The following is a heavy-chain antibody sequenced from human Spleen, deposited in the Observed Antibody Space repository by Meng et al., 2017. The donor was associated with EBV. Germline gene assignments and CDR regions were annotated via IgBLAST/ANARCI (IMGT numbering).Heavy chain of an antibody. V-gene: IGHV3-74*03. D-gene: IGHD2/OR15-2a*01. CDR1: GFTFSSYW. J-gene: IGHJ4*02. Sequence: GVSCGVLVQPGGSLRLSCAASGFTFSSYWMHWVRQAPGKGPVWVSRINEHGSITTYADSVNGRFTISRDNAKDTLYLQMNSLRDEDTAIYYCARDLVGEYDFWGQGTLVTVSS. CDR2: INEHGSIT. CDR3: ARDLVGEYDF.